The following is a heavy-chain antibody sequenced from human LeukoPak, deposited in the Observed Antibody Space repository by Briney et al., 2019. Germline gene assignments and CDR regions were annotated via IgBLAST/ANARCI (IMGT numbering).Heavy chain of an antibody. D-gene: IGHD4-17*01. CDR2: INPSGDST. V-gene: IGHV1-46*01. CDR3: ARENDYGNNWFDP. Sequence: GASVKVSRKASGYSFSSYYMHWVRQAPGQGLEWMGIINPSGDSTTYAQKFQGRVTMTRDTSTRTVYMELSSLRSDDTAVYYCARENDYGNNWFDPWGQGTLVTVSS. J-gene: IGHJ5*02. CDR1: GYSFSSYY.